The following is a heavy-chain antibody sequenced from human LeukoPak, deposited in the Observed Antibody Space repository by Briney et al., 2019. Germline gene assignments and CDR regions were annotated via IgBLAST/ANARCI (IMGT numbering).Heavy chain of an antibody. CDR2: ISYGGSNK. D-gene: IGHD6-13*01. J-gene: IGHJ4*02. CDR1: GFTFSSYA. Sequence: GRSLRLSCAASGFTFSSYAMHWVRQAPGKGLEWVAVISYGGSNKYYADSVKGRFTISRDNSKNTLYLQMNSLRAEDTAVYYCARDQYTTYSSSDRVPLFGYWGQGTLVTVSS. V-gene: IGHV3-30*04. CDR3: ARDQYTTYSSSDRVPLFGY.